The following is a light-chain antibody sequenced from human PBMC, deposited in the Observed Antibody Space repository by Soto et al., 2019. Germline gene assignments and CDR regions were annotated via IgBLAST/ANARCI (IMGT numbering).Light chain of an antibody. CDR1: SSDVGLYNL. Sequence: QAVVTQPASVSGSPGQSITISCTGTSSDVGLYNLVSWYQQLPGKAPQLIIYEDNERPSGISDRFSGSKSGNTASLTISWIQDEDEADYYCCSYVGSSILMFGGGTKLTVL. CDR3: CSYVGSSILM. V-gene: IGLV2-23*01. CDR2: EDN. J-gene: IGLJ3*02.